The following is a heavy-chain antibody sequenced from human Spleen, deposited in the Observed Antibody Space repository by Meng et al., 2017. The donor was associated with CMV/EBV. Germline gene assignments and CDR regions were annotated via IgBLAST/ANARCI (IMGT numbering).Heavy chain of an antibody. Sequence: QITLKESGPTLMKPTQTLPLTCPLSGFPLTTIVNSLGWIRQPPGKALEWLALIHGDDTEQFSPSLRSRLAATRDTSKNQVVLTMTDMDPMDTATYYCVHRFSSSSGEVSWGQGILVTVSS. J-gene: IGHJ5*02. CDR3: VHRFSSSSGEVS. D-gene: IGHD2-2*01. CDR1: GFPLTTIVNS. V-gene: IGHV2-5*02. CDR2: IHGDDTE.